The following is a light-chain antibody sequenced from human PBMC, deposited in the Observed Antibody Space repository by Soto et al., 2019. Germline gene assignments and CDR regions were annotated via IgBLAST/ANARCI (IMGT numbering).Light chain of an antibody. CDR1: SSDVGGYNY. J-gene: IGLJ1*01. CDR2: DVS. CDR3: CTYAGSSDV. Sequence: QSALTQPRSVSGSPGQSVTISCTGTSSDVGGYNYVSWYQQHPGKAPKLMIYDVSKRPSGVPDRFSGSKSGNTASLTISGLQAEDDDDYYCCTYAGSSDVFGAGTKLTVL. V-gene: IGLV2-11*01.